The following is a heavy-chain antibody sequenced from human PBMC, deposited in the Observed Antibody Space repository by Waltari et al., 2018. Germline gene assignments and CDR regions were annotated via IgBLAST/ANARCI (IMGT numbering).Heavy chain of an antibody. Sequence: QLQLQESGPGLVKPSETLSLTCTVSGGSISSSSYYWGWIRQPPGKGLEWIGSIYYSGSTYSNPSLKSRVTISVDTSKNQFSLKLSSVTAADTAVYYCARYPAMTIMLWYFDLWGRGTLVTVSS. CDR2: IYYSGST. V-gene: IGHV4-39*01. CDR3: ARYPAMTIMLWYFDL. D-gene: IGHD2-8*01. J-gene: IGHJ2*01. CDR1: GGSISSSSYY.